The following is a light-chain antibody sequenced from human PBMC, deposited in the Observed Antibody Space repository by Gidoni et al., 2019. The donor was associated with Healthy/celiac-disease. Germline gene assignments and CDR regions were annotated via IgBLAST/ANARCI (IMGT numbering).Light chain of an antibody. V-gene: IGKV3-20*01. CDR2: GAS. Sequence: IVLTQSPGTLSLSPGERATLSCRASQSVSSSYLAWYQEKPGQAPRRLIYGASSRATGIPDRFSGSGSGTDFTLTISRLEPEDFAVYYCQQYGSSLLFTFDPGTKVDIK. CDR1: QSVSSSY. CDR3: QQYGSSLLFT. J-gene: IGKJ3*01.